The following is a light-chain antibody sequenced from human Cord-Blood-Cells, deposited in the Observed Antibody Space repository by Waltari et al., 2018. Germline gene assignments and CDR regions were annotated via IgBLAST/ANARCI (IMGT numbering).Light chain of an antibody. CDR1: SSNIGSNT. Sequence: QSVLTQPPSASGTPGQRVTISCSGSSSNIGSNTVNWYQQLPGTAPKLLIYRNNQRPSGVPDRFSGSKSGTSAYLAISGLQSEDEADYYCAAWDDSLNGVVFGGGTKLTVL. CDR2: RNN. CDR3: AAWDDSLNGVV. J-gene: IGLJ2*01. V-gene: IGLV1-44*01.